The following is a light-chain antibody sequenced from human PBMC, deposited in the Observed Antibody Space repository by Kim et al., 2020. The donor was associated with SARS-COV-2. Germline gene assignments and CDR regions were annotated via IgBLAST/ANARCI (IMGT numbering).Light chain of an antibody. CDR2: DAS. V-gene: IGKV3-11*01. CDR1: QSVSSY. J-gene: IGKJ5*01. CDR3: QQRSNWPTT. Sequence: WSAGDRATLSCRASQSVSSYLAWYQQKPGQAPRRLIYDASNRASGIPARFSGSGSGTDFTLTISSLEPEDFAVYYCQQRSNWPTTFGQGTRLEIK.